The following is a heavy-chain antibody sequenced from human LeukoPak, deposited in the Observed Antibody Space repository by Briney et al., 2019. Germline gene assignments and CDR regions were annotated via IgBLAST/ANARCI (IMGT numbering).Heavy chain of an antibody. CDR3: ARLKGYSSGWYPSYYFDY. CDR2: IYYSGST. Sequence: SETLSLTCTVSGGSISSYYWSWIRQPPGKGLEWIGYIYYSGSTNYNPSLKSRVTISVDTTKNQFSLKLSSVTAADTAVYYCARLKGYSSGWYPSYYFDYWGQGTLVTVSS. D-gene: IGHD6-13*01. CDR1: GGSISSYY. V-gene: IGHV4-59*08. J-gene: IGHJ4*02.